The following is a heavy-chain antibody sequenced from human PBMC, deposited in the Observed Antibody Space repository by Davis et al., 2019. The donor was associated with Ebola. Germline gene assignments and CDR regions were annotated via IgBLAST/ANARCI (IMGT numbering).Heavy chain of an antibody. CDR3: ARAGGSTTLTAPSMDV. V-gene: IGHV3-11*01. Sequence: GESLKISCTASGFTFGDYAMSWIRQAPGKGLEWVSYISGGGRTIYYADSVKGRFPISRDNAKNSLYLQMNSLRAEDTAVYYCARAGGSTTLTAPSMDVWGQGTTVTVSS. CDR1: GFTFGDYA. D-gene: IGHD4-17*01. J-gene: IGHJ6*02. CDR2: ISGGGRTI.